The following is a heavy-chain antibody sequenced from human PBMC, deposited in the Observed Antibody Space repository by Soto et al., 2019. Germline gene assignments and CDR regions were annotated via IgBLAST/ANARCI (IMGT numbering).Heavy chain of an antibody. CDR1: GFTLDDNA. V-gene: IGHV3-9*01. CDR3: AISQDRGGRTTFIY. J-gene: IGHJ4*02. Sequence: GGSLRLSCAVSGFTLDDNAMHWDRQAPEKGLECVSGINWKSDIGYADSVKGRFTISRDNAENSLYLQMNSLRAEDTALYYCAISQDRGGRTTFIYWGQGTQVTVSS. CDR2: INWKSDI. D-gene: IGHD3-16*01.